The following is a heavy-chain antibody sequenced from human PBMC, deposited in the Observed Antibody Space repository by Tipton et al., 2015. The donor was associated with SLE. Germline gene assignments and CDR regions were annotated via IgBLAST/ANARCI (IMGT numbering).Heavy chain of an antibody. D-gene: IGHD2-15*01. J-gene: IGHJ3*01. CDR2: TYYRSKWYN. CDR1: GDSVSSNSVA. V-gene: IGHV6-1*01. CDR3: ARGINSAFDV. Sequence: GLVKPSQTLSLTCVISGDSVSSNSVAWNWIRQSASRGLEWLGRTYYRSKWYNDYAVSVKSRITINPDTSRSQFSLQLNSVTPEDTAVYYCARGINSAFDVWGRGTVVTVSS.